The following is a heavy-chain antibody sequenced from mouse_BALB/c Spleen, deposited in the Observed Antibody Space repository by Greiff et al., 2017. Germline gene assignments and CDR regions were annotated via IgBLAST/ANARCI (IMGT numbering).Heavy chain of an antibody. CDR1: GDSITSGY. J-gene: IGHJ3*01. D-gene: IGHD1-1*01. CDR3: ASPDYSWFAY. CDR2: ISYSGST. Sequence: EVKVEESGPSLVKPSQTLSLTCSVTGDSITSGYWNWIRKFPGNKLEYMGYISYSGSTYYNPSLKSRISITRDTSKNQYYLQLNSVTTEDTATYYCASPDYSWFAYWGQGTLVTVSA. V-gene: IGHV3-8*02.